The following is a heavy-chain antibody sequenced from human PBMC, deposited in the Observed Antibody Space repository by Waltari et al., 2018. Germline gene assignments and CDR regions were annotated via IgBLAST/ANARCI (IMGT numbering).Heavy chain of an antibody. CDR2: IYSGGST. J-gene: IGHJ6*03. V-gene: IGHV3-53*02. D-gene: IGHD2-2*02. Sequence: EVQLVETGGGLIQPGGSLRLSCAASGFNVSSNYMSWVRQAPGKGLEWVSVIYSGGSTYYADSVKGRFTISRDNSKNTLYLQMNSLRAEDTAVYYCARDLYGYYMDVWGKGTTVTVSS. CDR3: ARDLYGYYMDV. CDR1: GFNVSSNY.